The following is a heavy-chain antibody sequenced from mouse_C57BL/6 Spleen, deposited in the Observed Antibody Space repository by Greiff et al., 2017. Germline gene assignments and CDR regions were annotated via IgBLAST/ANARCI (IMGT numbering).Heavy chain of an antibody. Sequence: EVKVVESGGGLVQPGGSLSLSCAASGFTFTDYYMSWVRQPPGKALEWLGFIRNTANGYTTEYSASVKGRFTISRDNSQSILYLQMNALRAEDSATYYCARSTGGFDYWGQGTTLTVSS. CDR1: GFTFTDYY. CDR2: IRNTANGYTT. J-gene: IGHJ2*01. V-gene: IGHV7-3*01. CDR3: ARSTGGFDY.